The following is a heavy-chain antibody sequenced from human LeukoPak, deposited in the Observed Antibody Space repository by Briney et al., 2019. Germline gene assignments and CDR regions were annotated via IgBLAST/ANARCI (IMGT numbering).Heavy chain of an antibody. CDR3: AREAYSGSYDY. Sequence: SVRVSCKASGYTFSGHYMHWVRQAPGQGLEWMGRIIPILGIANYAQKFQGRVTITADKSTSTAYMELSSLRSEDTAVYYCAREAYSGSYDYWGQGTLVTVSS. J-gene: IGHJ4*02. CDR2: IIPILGIA. CDR1: GYTFSGHY. V-gene: IGHV1-69*04. D-gene: IGHD1-26*01.